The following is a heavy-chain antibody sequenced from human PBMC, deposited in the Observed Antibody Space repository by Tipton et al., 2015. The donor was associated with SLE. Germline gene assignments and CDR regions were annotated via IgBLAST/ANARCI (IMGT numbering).Heavy chain of an antibody. V-gene: IGHV4-31*11. J-gene: IGHJ4*02. Sequence: LRLSCAVSGDSISSGGYYWSWIRQHPGKGLEWIGYIYYNGDTYYHPSLKSRLAMSLDTSNNQFSLEMSSVTVADTAVYYCARGRLLEEYFDFWGRGILVPVSS. CDR1: GDSISSGGYY. CDR2: IYYNGDT. CDR3: ARGRLLEEYFDF. D-gene: IGHD3-22*01.